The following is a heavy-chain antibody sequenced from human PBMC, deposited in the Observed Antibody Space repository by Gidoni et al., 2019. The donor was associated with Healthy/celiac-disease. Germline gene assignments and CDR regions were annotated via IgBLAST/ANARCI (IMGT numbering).Heavy chain of an antibody. CDR2: ISWNRGNI. D-gene: IGHD6-13*01. V-gene: IGHV3-9*01. J-gene: IGHJ4*02. Sequence: EVQLVESGGGLVQPGRSMRLSCAAPGINFDDYAMHWVRQAPGKGLEWVSGISWNRGNIGYADSVKGRFTISRDNAKNTLYLQMNSLRSEDTALYYCAKDGYITPDGRRGDFDYWGQRTLVTVSS. CDR1: GINFDDYA. CDR3: AKDGYITPDGRRGDFDY.